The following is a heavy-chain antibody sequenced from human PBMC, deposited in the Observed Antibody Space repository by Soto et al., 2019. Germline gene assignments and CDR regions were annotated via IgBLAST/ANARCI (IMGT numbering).Heavy chain of an antibody. J-gene: IGHJ2*01. V-gene: IGHV2-5*01. CDR2: IHWNDEK. CDR1: GFSLSTVGVG. D-gene: IGHD2-15*01. CDR3: AHTPHTGTVVRYFDL. Sequence: QITLKESGPTLVKPTQTLTLTCSFSGFSLSTVGVGVGWIRQPPGKALEWLALIHWNDEKRYNPSLKSRLTITKDTSKNQVVLTMTNMDPEDTATYYCAHTPHTGTVVRYFDLWGRGTLVTVSS.